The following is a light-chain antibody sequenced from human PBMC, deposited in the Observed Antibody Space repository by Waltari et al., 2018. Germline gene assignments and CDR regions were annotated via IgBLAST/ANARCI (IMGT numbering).Light chain of an antibody. J-gene: IGLJ3*02. V-gene: IGLV3-1*01. CDR1: KLGDKY. CDR3: QAWDSGTAV. CDR2: QDG. Sequence: SYDLPQTPSMSVSPGQTAIIPCSGYKLGDKYVCWYQQKSGQSPALVIYQDGRRPSGIPERFSGSNSGNTATLTISGTLIMDEAVYYCQAWDSGTAVFGGGTRLTVL.